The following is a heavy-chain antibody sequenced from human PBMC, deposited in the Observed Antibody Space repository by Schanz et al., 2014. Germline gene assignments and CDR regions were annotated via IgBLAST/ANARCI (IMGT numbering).Heavy chain of an antibody. D-gene: IGHD3-10*01. CDR1: GFNFSSFS. Sequence: EVQLVESGGGLVQPGGSLRLSCVASGFNFSSFSMNWVRQTPEKGLEWVSYISTSSTTRYYAASLRGRFTISRDDAKNSVYLQMNSLRDEDTAVYYCARGEFGRLFPTWFDPWGQGTLVTVSS. CDR2: ISTSSTTR. J-gene: IGHJ5*02. V-gene: IGHV3-48*02. CDR3: ARGEFGRLFPTWFDP.